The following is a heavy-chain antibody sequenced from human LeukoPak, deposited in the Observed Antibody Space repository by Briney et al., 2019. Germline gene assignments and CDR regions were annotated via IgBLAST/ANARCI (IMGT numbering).Heavy chain of an antibody. V-gene: IGHV1-18*01. CDR2: ISAYNGNT. CDR3: AASSIAALSSDY. Sequence: ASVTVSCKASGYTFTSYGISWVRQARGQGLEWMGWISAYNGNTNYTQKLQGRVTMTTDTSTSTGYRELRSLRSEDTAVYYCAASSIAALSSDYWGQGTLVTVSS. J-gene: IGHJ4*02. CDR1: GYTFTSYG. D-gene: IGHD6-6*01.